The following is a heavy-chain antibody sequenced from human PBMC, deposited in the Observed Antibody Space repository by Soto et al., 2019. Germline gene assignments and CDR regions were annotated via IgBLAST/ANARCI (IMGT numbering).Heavy chain of an antibody. V-gene: IGHV1-69*01. CDR1: GGTFSSYA. D-gene: IGHD3-22*01. CDR3: ARGGSGYVWFNEF. J-gene: IGHJ4*02. Sequence: QVQLVQSGSEVKTPGSSVKVSCKASGGTFSSYAISWVRQAPGQGLEWMGRIIPFLGTTNYAQKIQGRVTITADESTNTAYMELSSLRSEDTAMYYCARGGSGYVWFNEFWGQGTLVTVSS. CDR2: IIPFLGTT.